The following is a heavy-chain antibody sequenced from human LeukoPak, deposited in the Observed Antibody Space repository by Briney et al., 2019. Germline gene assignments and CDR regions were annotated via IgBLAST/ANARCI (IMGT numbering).Heavy chain of an antibody. CDR1: GFTFSSYG. V-gene: IGHV3-33*01. CDR2: IWYDGSNK. D-gene: IGHD4-11*01. J-gene: IGHJ4*02. Sequence: GRSLRLSCAASGFTFSSYGMHCVRQAPGKGLEWVAVIWYDGSNKYYADSVKGRFTISRDNSKNTLYLQMNSLRAEDTAVYYCARGHDYSNTPFDYWGQGTLVTVSS. CDR3: ARGHDYSNTPFDY.